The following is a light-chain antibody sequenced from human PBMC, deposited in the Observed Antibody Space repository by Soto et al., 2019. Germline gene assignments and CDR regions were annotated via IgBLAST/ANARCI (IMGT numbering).Light chain of an antibody. V-gene: IGKV1-17*01. CDR3: QQYNSYSPLT. J-gene: IGKJ3*01. CDR2: VAS. Sequence: DIQMTQSPSSLSASVGDRVTITCRASQAIRNDVGWYQQKPGKDPKRLIYVASRLESGVPSRFSGSGFGTEFTLTISGLQPEDFATYYCQQYNSYSPLTFGPGTRVDIK. CDR1: QAIRND.